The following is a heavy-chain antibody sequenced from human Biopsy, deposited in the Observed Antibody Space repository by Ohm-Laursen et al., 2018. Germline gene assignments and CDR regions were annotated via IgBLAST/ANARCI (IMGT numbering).Heavy chain of an antibody. CDR1: GGSISGSS. J-gene: IGHJ3*02. D-gene: IGHD6-19*01. CDR2: ISYSRDT. CDR3: AKHGSGWTGDDAFHI. V-gene: IGHV4-59*08. Sequence: TLSLTCTVSGGSISGSSWSWIRQAPGKGLEWIGYISYSRDTNYNPSLKSRITISVDTSKNHFDLMLTSVTAADTAVYYCAKHGSGWTGDDAFHIWGQGTMVTVSS.